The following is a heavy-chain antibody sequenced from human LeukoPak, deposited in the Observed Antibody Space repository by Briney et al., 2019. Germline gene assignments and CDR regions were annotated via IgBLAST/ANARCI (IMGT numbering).Heavy chain of an antibody. J-gene: IGHJ5*02. Sequence: ASVKVSCKASGYTFTGSYMHWVRQAPGQGLEWMGWIYPSNGGTNYAQKFQGRVTMTRDTSISTAYMELSSLRSDDTAVYYCARSNIGTRRGGNWFDPWGQGTLVTVSS. CDR2: IYPSNGGT. D-gene: IGHD6-6*01. CDR3: ARSNIGTRRGGNWFDP. CDR1: GYTFTGSY. V-gene: IGHV1-2*02.